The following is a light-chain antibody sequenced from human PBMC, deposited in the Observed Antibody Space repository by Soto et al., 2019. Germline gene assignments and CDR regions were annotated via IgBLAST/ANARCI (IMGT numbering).Light chain of an antibody. J-gene: IGLJ1*01. CDR1: SSDVGAYNY. CDR3: SSYTSATTYV. V-gene: IGLV2-14*01. Sequence: QSALTQPASVSGSPGQSITISCTGTSSDVGAYNYDSWYQQYPGEAPKVIIYDVSHRPAGVSSRCSGSKSGNTASLTISGLQTQDEADYYCSSYTSATTYVFGTGTKLTVL. CDR2: DVS.